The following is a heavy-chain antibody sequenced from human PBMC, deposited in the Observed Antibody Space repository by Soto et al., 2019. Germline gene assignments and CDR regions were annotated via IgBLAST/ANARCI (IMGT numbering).Heavy chain of an antibody. V-gene: IGHV3-33*01. J-gene: IGHJ6*02. CDR3: VRHLKLEEWTYYYYQMDV. CDR1: EFAFSSHA. Sequence: QVQLVESGGGVVQPGRSLRLSCAASEFAFSSHAMHWVRQAPGKGLEWVAFIWHDGSSKYYADSVKGRFTISRDNSKNTLYLDISSLSHEDTAVYYCVRHLKLEEWTYYYYQMDVWGQGTRGTICS. D-gene: IGHD1-26*01. CDR2: IWHDGSSK.